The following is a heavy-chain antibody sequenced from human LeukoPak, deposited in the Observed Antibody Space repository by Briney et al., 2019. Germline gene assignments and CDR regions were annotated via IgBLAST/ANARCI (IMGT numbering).Heavy chain of an antibody. CDR3: ARGNTIFGVVIYFDY. Sequence: SGGSLRPSCAASGFTFSSYWMSWVRQAPGKGLEWVANIKQDGSEKYYVDSVKGRFTISRDNAKNSLYLQMNSLRAEDTAVYYCARGNTIFGVVIYFDYWGQGTLVTVSS. V-gene: IGHV3-7*01. J-gene: IGHJ4*02. CDR2: IKQDGSEK. CDR1: GFTFSSYW. D-gene: IGHD3-3*01.